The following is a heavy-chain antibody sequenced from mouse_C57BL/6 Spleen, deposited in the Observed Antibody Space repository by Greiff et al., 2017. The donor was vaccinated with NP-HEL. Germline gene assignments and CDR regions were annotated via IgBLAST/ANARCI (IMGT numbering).Heavy chain of an antibody. CDR1: GYTFTSYW. D-gene: IGHD1-1*01. V-gene: IGHV1-69*01. CDR3: ARSGGSSPFAY. CDR2: IDPSDSYT. Sequence: VQLQQPGAELVMPGASVKLSCKASGYTFTSYWMHWVKQRPGQGLEWIGEIDPSDSYTNYNQKFKGKSTLTVDKSSSTAYMQLSSLTSEDSAVYYCARSGGSSPFAYWGQGTLVTVSA. J-gene: IGHJ3*01.